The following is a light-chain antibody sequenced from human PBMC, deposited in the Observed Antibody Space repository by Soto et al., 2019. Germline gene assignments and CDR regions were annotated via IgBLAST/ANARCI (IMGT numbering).Light chain of an antibody. Sequence: QSALTQPASVSGSPGQSITISCTGTSRDVGGYHYLSWYQQHPGNAPTLMSFDVNNRPSGVSNRFSGAKSGNTASLPISGLQAEDDADYYCCSYTSSSTYVFVTGTKLTVL. J-gene: IGLJ1*01. V-gene: IGLV2-14*01. CDR2: DVN. CDR1: SRDVGGYHY. CDR3: CSYTSSSTYV.